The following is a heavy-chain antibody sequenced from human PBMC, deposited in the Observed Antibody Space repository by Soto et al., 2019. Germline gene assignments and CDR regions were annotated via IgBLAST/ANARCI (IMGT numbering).Heavy chain of an antibody. Sequence: EVPLVESGGGLVQPGGSLRLSCVASGFSISSYSFNWVRQTPGKGLEWLSYISTPGTSKYYADFIQGRVTVSRDNAKNSLFLHLSSLRVEDTAVYFCARDRGADYGDFDYWGQGTLVTVSS. CDR3: ARDRGADYGDFDY. CDR2: ISTPGTSK. D-gene: IGHD4-17*01. CDR1: GFSISSYS. V-gene: IGHV3-48*01. J-gene: IGHJ4*02.